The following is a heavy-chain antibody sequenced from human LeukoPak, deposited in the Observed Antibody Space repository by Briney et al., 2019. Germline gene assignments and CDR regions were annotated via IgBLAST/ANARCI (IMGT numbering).Heavy chain of an antibody. J-gene: IGHJ6*03. CDR2: ISSSGST. CDR3: ARDDLQLVRRLGGGTEYYYYYYMDV. CDR1: GDSISSGDYY. Sequence: SETLSLTCTVSGDSISSGDYYWSWIRQPAGKGLEWIGRISSSGSTNYNPSLKSRVTISVDTSKNQFSLQLNSVTPEDTAVYYCARDDLQLVRRLGGGTEYYYYYYMDVWGKGTTVTVSS. V-gene: IGHV4-61*02. D-gene: IGHD6-13*01.